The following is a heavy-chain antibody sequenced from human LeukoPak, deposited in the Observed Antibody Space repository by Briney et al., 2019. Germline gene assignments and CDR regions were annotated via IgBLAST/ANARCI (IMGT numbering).Heavy chain of an antibody. D-gene: IGHD3-9*01. CDR2: IYYSGST. J-gene: IGHJ5*02. CDR3: AREGGSYYDILTGYYHPNWFDP. Sequence: SETLSLTCTVSGGSISSHYWSWIRQPPGKGLEWLGYIYYSGSTNYNPSLKSRVTISVDTSKNQFSLKLSSMTAADTAVYYCAREGGSYYDILTGYYHPNWFDPWGQGTLVTVSS. CDR1: GGSISSHY. V-gene: IGHV4-59*11.